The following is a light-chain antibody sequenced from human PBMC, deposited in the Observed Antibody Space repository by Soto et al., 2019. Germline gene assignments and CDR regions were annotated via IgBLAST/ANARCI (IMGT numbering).Light chain of an antibody. J-gene: IGLJ1*01. Sequence: LTQPRSVSGSPGQSVTISCTGTSSDVGGYNLVSWYQQHPGKAPKLMIYDVSKRPSGVPDRFSGSKSGNTASLTISGLQAEDEADYYCYSYAGSYTFYVFGTGTKVTVL. CDR2: DVS. V-gene: IGLV2-11*01. CDR3: YSYAGSYTFYV. CDR1: SSDVGGYNL.